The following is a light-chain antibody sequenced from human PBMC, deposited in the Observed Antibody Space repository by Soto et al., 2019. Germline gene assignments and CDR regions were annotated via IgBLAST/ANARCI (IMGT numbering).Light chain of an antibody. V-gene: IGKV3-20*01. CDR1: QSVTSDY. Sequence: EIVLTQSPGTLSLSPWEGATLSCRASQSVTSDYLARYQQKPGQAPRLLIYDASNRATGIPARFSGSGSGTDFTLTISSLQPDDFATYYCQQYNVYSWTFGQGTKVDIK. CDR3: QQYNVYSWT. CDR2: DAS. J-gene: IGKJ1*01.